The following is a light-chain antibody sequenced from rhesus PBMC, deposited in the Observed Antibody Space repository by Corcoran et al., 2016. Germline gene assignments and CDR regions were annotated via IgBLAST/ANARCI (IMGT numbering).Light chain of an antibody. J-gene: IGLJ1*01. CDR1: SSDIGGYNR. CDR3: SSSASSSTFI. CDR2: EVS. Sequence: QAAPTQSHSVSGSPGQSVTISCTGTSSDIGGYNRVSWYQQHPGKAPKLMIYEVSKRPSGVSDRFSGSKSGNTASLTISGLQAEDEADYYCSSSASSSTFIFATGTRLTVL. V-gene: IGLV2-13*03.